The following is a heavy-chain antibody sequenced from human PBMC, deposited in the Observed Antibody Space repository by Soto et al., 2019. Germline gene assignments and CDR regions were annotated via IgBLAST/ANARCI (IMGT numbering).Heavy chain of an antibody. D-gene: IGHD4-4*01. CDR3: ARNIMTTGVGNYFDY. Sequence: PGGSLRLSCAASGFTFVNFDMNWVRQAPGKGLEWLSYISRSGNTIYYADSVKGRFTISRDNAKNSLYLQMNSLRAEDTAVYYCARNIMTTGVGNYFDYWGQGTLVTV. CDR1: GFTFVNFD. V-gene: IGHV3-48*03. J-gene: IGHJ4*02. CDR2: ISRSGNTI.